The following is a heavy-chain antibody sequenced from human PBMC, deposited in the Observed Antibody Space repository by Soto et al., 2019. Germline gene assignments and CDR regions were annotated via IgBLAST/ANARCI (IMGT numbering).Heavy chain of an antibody. CDR1: GGIFSSYA. CDR3: ARGGSGYVWFNVF. Sequence: QEQLVQSGAEVKKPGSSVKVSCMASGGIFSSYAISWVRQATGQGLEWMGWIIPIVGTANYAQKFQGRVTITADESTSTAYMDVSSLTSEDRALYYCARGGSGYVWFNVFWGQGTLVTVSS. J-gene: IGHJ4*02. D-gene: IGHD3-22*01. CDR2: IIPIVGTA. V-gene: IGHV1-69*01.